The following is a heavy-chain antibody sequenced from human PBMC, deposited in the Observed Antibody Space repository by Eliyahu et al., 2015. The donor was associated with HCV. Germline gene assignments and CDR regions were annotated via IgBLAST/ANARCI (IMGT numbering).Heavy chain of an antibody. CDR2: ISYDGSNK. V-gene: IGHV3-30-3*01. CDR3: ARENEALDAFDI. D-gene: IGHD1-1*01. Sequence: KRLEWAAVISYDGSNKYYTDSVKGRFTISRDNSKNTLYLQMNSLRREDTAVYYCARENEALDAFDIWGQGTMVTVSS. J-gene: IGHJ3*02.